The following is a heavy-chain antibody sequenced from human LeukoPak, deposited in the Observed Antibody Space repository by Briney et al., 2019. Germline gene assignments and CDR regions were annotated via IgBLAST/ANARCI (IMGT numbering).Heavy chain of an antibody. CDR1: GGTFSSYA. CDR2: IIPIFGTA. Sequence: SVKVSCKASGGTFSSYAISWVRQAPGQGLEWMGGIIPIFGTANYAQKFQGRVTITADESTSTAYMELSSLRSEDTAVYYCASTVYNWGPDYYGMDVWGQGTTATVSS. V-gene: IGHV1-69*13. CDR3: ASTVYNWGPDYYGMDV. J-gene: IGHJ6*02. D-gene: IGHD5-24*01.